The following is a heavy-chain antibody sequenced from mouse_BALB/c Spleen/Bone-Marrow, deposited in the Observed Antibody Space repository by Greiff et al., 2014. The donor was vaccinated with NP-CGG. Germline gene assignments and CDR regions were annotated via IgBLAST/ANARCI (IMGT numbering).Heavy chain of an antibody. J-gene: IGHJ3*01. CDR3: ARAGYYTFFAY. Sequence: DVQLVESGPELVKPGASVRISCKASGYTFTDYNMDWVKQSHGKRLEWIGDINPNNGGTIYNQKFKGKATLTVDKSSGTAYMELRSLTSEDTAVYYCARAGYYTFFAYWGQGTLVTVST. D-gene: IGHD2-3*01. V-gene: IGHV1-18*01. CDR2: INPNNGGT. CDR1: GYTFTDYN.